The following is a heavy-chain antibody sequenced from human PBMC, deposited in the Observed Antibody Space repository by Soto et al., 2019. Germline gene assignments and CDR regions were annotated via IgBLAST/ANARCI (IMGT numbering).Heavy chain of an antibody. CDR2: SNPNSGGT. Sequence: GASVKVSCKASGYTFTGYYMHWVRQAPGQGLEWMGWSNPNSGGTNYAQKFQGRVTMTRDTSISTAYMELSRLISDDTAVYYCSRSPGGVGPARDFFAYSGQVTLVLVSS. CDR1: GYTFTGYY. D-gene: IGHD2-21*02. V-gene: IGHV1-2*02. J-gene: IGHJ4*02. CDR3: SRSPGGVGPARDFFAY.